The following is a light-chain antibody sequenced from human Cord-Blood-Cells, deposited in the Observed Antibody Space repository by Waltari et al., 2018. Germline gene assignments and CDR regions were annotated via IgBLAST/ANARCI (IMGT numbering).Light chain of an antibody. V-gene: IGLV2-23*02. J-gene: IGLJ3*02. CDR2: EVS. Sequence: QSALTQPASVSGSPGQSITISGTGTSSDVGSYNLVSWYQQHPGKAPKLMIYEVSKRPSGVSNRFSGSKSGNTASLTISGLQAEDEADYYCCSYAGSSTWVFGGGTKLTVL. CDR1: SSDVGSYNL. CDR3: CSYAGSSTWV.